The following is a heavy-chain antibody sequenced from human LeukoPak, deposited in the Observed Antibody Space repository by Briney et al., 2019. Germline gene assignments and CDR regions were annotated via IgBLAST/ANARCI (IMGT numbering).Heavy chain of an antibody. CDR3: ARGGTGYRSGWYYFDY. J-gene: IGHJ4*02. D-gene: IGHD6-19*01. CDR2: INHSGST. CDR1: GFTFSDYY. Sequence: PGGSLRLSCAASGFTFSDYYWSWIRQPPVKGLEWIGEINHSGSTNYNPSLKSRVTISVDTSKNQFSLKLSSVTAADTAVYYCARGGTGYRSGWYYFDYWGQGTLVTVSS. V-gene: IGHV4-34*01.